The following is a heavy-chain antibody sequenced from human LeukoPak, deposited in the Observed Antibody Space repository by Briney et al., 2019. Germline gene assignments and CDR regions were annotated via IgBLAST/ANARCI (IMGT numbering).Heavy chain of an antibody. CDR1: GGSISSYY. J-gene: IGHJ5*02. Sequence: SETLSLTCTVSGGSISSYYWSWIRQPAGKGLEWIGRIYTSGSTNYIPSLKSRVTMSVDTSKNQFSLKLSSVTAADTAVYYCARSVRGLTGYYNWFDPWGQGTLVTVSS. D-gene: IGHD3-9*01. CDR2: IYTSGST. CDR3: ARSVRGLTGYYNWFDP. V-gene: IGHV4-4*07.